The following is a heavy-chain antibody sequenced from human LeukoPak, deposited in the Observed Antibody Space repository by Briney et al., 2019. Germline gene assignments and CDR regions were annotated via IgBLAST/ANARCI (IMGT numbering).Heavy chain of an antibody. CDR3: ARGGLDYGDSNPDGFNDY. J-gene: IGHJ4*02. V-gene: IGHV3-30*19. CDR1: GFTFSSYG. Sequence: GRSLRLSCAASGFTFSSYGMHWVRQAPGKGLEWVAVISYDGSNKYYADSVKGRLTISRDNSKNTLYLQMNSLRAEDTAVYYCARGGLDYGDSNPDGFNDYWGQGTLVTVSS. CDR2: ISYDGSNK. D-gene: IGHD4-17*01.